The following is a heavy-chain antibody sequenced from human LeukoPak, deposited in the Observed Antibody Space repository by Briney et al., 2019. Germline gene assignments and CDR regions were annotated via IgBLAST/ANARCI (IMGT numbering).Heavy chain of an antibody. CDR2: ITGSGGST. J-gene: IGHJ4*02. CDR1: GFTFRSYA. Sequence: GGSLRLSCAGSGFTFRSYAMSWVRQAPGKGLEWVSAITGSGGSTYYADSVKGRFTISRDNSRNTLYLQMNSLRAEDTAVYYCAKDRDYDFWSGHYYWGQGTLVTVSS. V-gene: IGHV3-23*01. D-gene: IGHD3-3*01. CDR3: AKDRDYDFWSGHYY.